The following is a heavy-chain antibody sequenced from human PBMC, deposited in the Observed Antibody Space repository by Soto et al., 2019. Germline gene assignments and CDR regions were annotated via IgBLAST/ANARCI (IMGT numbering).Heavy chain of an antibody. Sequence: PSETLSLTCNVSGGSVSRVSYYWSWIRQSPGKGLEWIGYVYYSGSTNYNPSLKSRVTISVDTSKNQFSLKLRSVTAADTAVYYCARGAAVAGTAFDHWGQGTLVTVSS. D-gene: IGHD6-19*01. J-gene: IGHJ5*02. CDR2: VYYSGST. CDR3: ARGAAVAGTAFDH. CDR1: GGSVSRVSYY. V-gene: IGHV4-61*01.